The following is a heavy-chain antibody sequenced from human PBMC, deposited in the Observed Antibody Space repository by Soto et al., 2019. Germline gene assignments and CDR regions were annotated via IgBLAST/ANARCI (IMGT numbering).Heavy chain of an antibody. Sequence: PGGSLRLSCAASGFTFGSYGMHWVRQAPGKGLEWVAVIWYDGSNKYYADSVKGRFTISRDNSKNTLYLQMNSLRAEDTAVYYCARDPMVYAFDHYGMDVWGQGTTVTVSS. CDR3: ARDPMVYAFDHYGMDV. CDR1: GFTFGSYG. CDR2: IWYDGSNK. V-gene: IGHV3-33*01. J-gene: IGHJ6*02. D-gene: IGHD2-8*01.